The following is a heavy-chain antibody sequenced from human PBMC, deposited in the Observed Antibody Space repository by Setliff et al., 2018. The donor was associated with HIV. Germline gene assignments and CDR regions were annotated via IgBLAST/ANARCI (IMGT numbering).Heavy chain of an antibody. CDR3: ARVRVDGEVVRGAADWALDF. CDR1: GESFSDYS. V-gene: IGHV4-34*01. D-gene: IGHD3-22*01. CDR2: ITQSGTT. Sequence: PSETLSLTCAVYGESFSDYSWNWIRQTPEKGLEWIAEITQSGTTNYNPSLRGRVTISKDTSKNQVVLTMTNMDPVDTATYYCARVRVDGEVVRGAADWALDFWGQGTLVTVSS. J-gene: IGHJ4*02.